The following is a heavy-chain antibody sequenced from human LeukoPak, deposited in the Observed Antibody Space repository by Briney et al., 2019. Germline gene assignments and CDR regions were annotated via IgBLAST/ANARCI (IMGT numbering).Heavy chain of an antibody. CDR1: GGSISSYY. V-gene: IGHV4-59*01. J-gene: IGHJ3*02. D-gene: IGHD3-16*01. Sequence: SETLSLTCTVSGGSISSYYWSWIRQPPGKGLEWIGYIYYSGSTNYSPSLKSRVTISVDTSKNQFSLKLSSVTAADTAVYYCARGSLGDPFTDDAFDIWGQGTMVTVSS. CDR2: IYYSGST. CDR3: ARGSLGDPFTDDAFDI.